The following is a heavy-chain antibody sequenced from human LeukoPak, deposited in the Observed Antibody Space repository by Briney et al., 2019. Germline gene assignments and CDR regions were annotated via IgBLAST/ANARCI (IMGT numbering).Heavy chain of an antibody. CDR1: GYTFAGYY. CDR2: INPNSGGT. D-gene: IGHD3-3*01. V-gene: IGHV1-2*02. J-gene: IGHJ4*02. Sequence: ASVKVSCKASGYTFAGYYMHWVRQAPGQGLEWMGWINPNSGGTNYAQKFQGRVTMTRDTSISTAYMELSRLRSDDTAVYYCARYYDFWSGHMGYWGQGTLVTVSS. CDR3: ARYYDFWSGHMGY.